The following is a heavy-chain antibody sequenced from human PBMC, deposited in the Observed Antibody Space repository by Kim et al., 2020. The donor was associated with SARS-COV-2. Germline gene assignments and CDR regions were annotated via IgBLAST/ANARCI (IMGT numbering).Heavy chain of an antibody. D-gene: IGHD5-18*01. Sequence: TPSLKSRVAMSVDTSKNKFSLKLTSVTAADTAVYYCATSPGYSYGYAFDYWGQGTLVTVSS. V-gene: IGHV4-39*01. CDR3: ATSPGYSYGYAFDY. J-gene: IGHJ4*02.